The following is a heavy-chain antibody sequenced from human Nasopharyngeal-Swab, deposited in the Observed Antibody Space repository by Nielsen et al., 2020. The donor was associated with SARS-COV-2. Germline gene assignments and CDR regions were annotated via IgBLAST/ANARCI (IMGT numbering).Heavy chain of an antibody. V-gene: IGHV3-30*04. CDR3: ARSSGGYWYFDL. J-gene: IGHJ2*01. CDR2: ISYDGSNK. Sequence: GGSLRLSCAASGFTFSSYAMHWVRQAPGKGLEWVAVISYDGSNKYYADSVKGRFTISRDNSKNTLYLQMSSLRAEDTAVYYCARSSGGYWYFDLWGRGTLVTVSS. D-gene: IGHD6-19*01. CDR1: GFTFSSYA.